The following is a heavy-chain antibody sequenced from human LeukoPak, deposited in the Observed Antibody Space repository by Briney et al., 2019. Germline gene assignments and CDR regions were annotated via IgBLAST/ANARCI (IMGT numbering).Heavy chain of an antibody. D-gene: IGHD6-19*01. CDR3: ARGEQWLVWVYFDY. CDR1: GFTFSSYW. V-gene: IGHV3-7*01. Sequence: GGSLRLPCAASGFTFSSYWMSWVRQAPGKGLEWVANIKQDGSEKYYVDSVKGRFTTSRDNAKNSLYLQMSSLRAEDTAVYYCARGEQWLVWVYFDYWGQGTLVTVSS. CDR2: IKQDGSEK. J-gene: IGHJ4*02.